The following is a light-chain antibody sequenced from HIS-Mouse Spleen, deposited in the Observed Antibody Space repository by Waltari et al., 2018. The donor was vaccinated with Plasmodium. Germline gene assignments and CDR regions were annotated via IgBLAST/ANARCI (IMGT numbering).Light chain of an antibody. CDR1: QSVSSN. V-gene: IGKV3-15*01. J-gene: IGKJ2*01. CDR3: QQYNNWPPYT. Sequence: EIVMTKSPPTLSVSPGARATLSCRASQSVSSNLAWYQQKPGQAPRLLIYGASTRATGIPARFSGSGSGTEFTLTISSLQSEDFAVYYCQQYNNWPPYTFGQGTKLEIK. CDR2: GAS.